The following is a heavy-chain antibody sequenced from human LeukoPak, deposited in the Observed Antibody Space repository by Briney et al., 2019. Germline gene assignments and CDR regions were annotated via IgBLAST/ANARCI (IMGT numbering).Heavy chain of an antibody. CDR1: GFTFSSYS. Sequence: GGSLRLSCAASGFTFSSYSMNWVRQAPGKGLEWVSSISSSSSYIYYADSVKGRFTISRDDAKNSLYLQMNSLRAEDTAVYYCAGGVVVVPPGAFDIWGQGTMVTVSS. J-gene: IGHJ3*02. V-gene: IGHV3-21*01. D-gene: IGHD3-22*01. CDR2: ISSSSSYI. CDR3: AGGVVVVPPGAFDI.